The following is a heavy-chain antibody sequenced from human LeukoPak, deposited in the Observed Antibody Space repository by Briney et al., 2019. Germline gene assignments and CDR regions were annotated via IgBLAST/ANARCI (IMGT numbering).Heavy chain of an antibody. J-gene: IGHJ4*02. CDR3: ARDKAAAGFDY. Sequence: GGSLRLSCAAPGFTFSDYYMSWIRQAPGKGPEWVSYIGSSSSYTNYADSVKGRFTISRDNAKNSLYLQMNSLRAEDTAVYYCARDKAAAGFDYWGQGTLVTVSS. CDR2: IGSSSSYT. D-gene: IGHD6-13*01. V-gene: IGHV3-11*05. CDR1: GFTFSDYY.